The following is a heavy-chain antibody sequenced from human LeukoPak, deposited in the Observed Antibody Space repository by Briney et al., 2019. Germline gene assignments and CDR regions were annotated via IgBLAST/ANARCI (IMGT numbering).Heavy chain of an antibody. J-gene: IGHJ2*01. V-gene: IGHV4-59*01. CDR2: IYYSGST. Sequence: SETLSLTCTVSGGSISSYYWSWIRQPPGKGLGWIGYIYYSGSTNYNPSLKSRVTISVDTSENQFSLKLSSVTAADTAVYYCARCPRSSSWYFDLWGRGTLVTVSS. CDR1: GGSISSYY. CDR3: ARCPRSSSWYFDL. D-gene: IGHD6-13*01.